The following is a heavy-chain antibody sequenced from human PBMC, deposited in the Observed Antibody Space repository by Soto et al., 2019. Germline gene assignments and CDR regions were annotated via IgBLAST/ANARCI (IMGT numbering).Heavy chain of an antibody. CDR1: GLTLSNAW. J-gene: IGHJ4*02. D-gene: IGHD5-12*01. V-gene: IGHV3-15*07. CDR3: TVRRDGYNSSFDY. Sequence: AGXSLRLSCAASGLTLSNAWLNWFRQAPVKGLEWVGRIKSKTDGGTTDYAAPVKGRFTISRDDSKNTLYLQMNSLKTEDTAVYYCTVRRDGYNSSFDYWGQGTLVTVSS. CDR2: IKSKTDGGTT.